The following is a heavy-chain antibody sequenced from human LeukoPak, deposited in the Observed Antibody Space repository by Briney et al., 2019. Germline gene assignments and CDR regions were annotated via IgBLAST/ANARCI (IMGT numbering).Heavy chain of an antibody. CDR1: GGSISSYY. V-gene: IGHV4-4*09. CDR2: IYTSGST. D-gene: IGHD6-19*01. J-gene: IGHJ4*02. CDR3: ARIVSLYSSGWSYYFDY. Sequence: SETLSLTCTVFGGSISSYYWSWIRQPPGKGLEWIGYIYTSGSTNYNPSLKSRVTISVDTSKNQFSLKLSSVTAADTAVYYCARIVSLYSSGWSYYFDYWGQGTLVTVSS.